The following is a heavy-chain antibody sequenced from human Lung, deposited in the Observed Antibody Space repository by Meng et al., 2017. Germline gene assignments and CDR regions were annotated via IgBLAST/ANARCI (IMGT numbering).Heavy chain of an antibody. Sequence: QVQLVQSGAEIKKPGASVKVSCKASADTFANYAISWVRQAPGQGLEWMGRINTHNGNTNYALKLQGRVTVTTDTSTSTAYMELRNLRSDDTAIYYCATARFSFLLGFDYWGQGTLVTVSS. CDR1: ADTFANYA. CDR2: INTHNGNT. J-gene: IGHJ4*02. CDR3: ATARFSFLLGFDY. D-gene: IGHD2-8*02. V-gene: IGHV1-18*01.